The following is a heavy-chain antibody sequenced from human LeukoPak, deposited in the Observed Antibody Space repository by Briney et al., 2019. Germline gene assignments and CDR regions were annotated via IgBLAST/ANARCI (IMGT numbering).Heavy chain of an antibody. CDR3: ARAPMVRGVNNYYYYMDV. D-gene: IGHD3-10*01. Sequence: SETLSLTCAVYGGSFSGYYWSWIRQPPGKGLEWIGEINHSGSTNYNPSLKSRVTISVDTSKNQFSLKPSSVTAADTAVYYCARAPMVRGVNNYYYYMDVWGKGTTVTVSS. V-gene: IGHV4-34*01. J-gene: IGHJ6*03. CDR1: GGSFSGYY. CDR2: INHSGST.